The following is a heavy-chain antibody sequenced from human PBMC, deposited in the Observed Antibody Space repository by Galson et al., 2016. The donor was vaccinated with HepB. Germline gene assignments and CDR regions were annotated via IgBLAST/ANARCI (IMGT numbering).Heavy chain of an antibody. D-gene: IGHD2-15*01. V-gene: IGHV3-48*01. CDR1: GYSFAYYG. Sequence: SLRLSCAASGYSFAYYGISWVRQVPGKGLEWIAFITASGDSTNYAASVRGRFTISRDNAGSSLFLQMNSLTAEDTATYYCARDGWRYFDHWGQGTLVTVSS. J-gene: IGHJ4*02. CDR3: ARDGWRYFDH. CDR2: ITASGDST.